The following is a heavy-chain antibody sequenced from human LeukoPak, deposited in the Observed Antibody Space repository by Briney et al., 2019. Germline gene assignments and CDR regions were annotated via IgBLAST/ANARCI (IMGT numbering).Heavy chain of an antibody. CDR1: GFTFSSYA. CDR3: ARGHYGLDV. J-gene: IGHJ6*02. V-gene: IGHV3-23*01. CDR2: ISGSGGST. Sequence: GGSLRLSCAASGFTFSSYAMSWVRQAPGKGLEWVSAISGSGGSTYYADSVKGRFTISRDNAKNSLYLQMNSLRAGDTAVYYCARGHYGLDVWGQGTTVTVSS.